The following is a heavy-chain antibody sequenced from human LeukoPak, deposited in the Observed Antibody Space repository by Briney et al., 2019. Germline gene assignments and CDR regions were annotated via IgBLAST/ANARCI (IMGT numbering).Heavy chain of an antibody. J-gene: IGHJ4*02. CDR3: ARFRSVAVREGRCFDS. CDR2: IKQDGSEK. CDR1: GFTFSGYW. D-gene: IGHD3-10*01. V-gene: IGHV3-7*03. Sequence: GGSLRLSCAASGFTFSGYWMSWVRQAPGKGLEWVANIKQDGSEKYYVDSVKGRFTISRDNAKNSLYLQMNSLRAEDTAVYYCARFRSVAVREGRCFDSWGQGTLVTVSS.